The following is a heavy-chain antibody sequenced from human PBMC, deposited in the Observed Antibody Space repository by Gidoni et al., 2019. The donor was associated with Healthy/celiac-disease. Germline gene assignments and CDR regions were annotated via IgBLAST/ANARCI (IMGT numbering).Heavy chain of an antibody. CDR3: ARGISSGSYMVDAFDI. V-gene: IGHV4-59*01. J-gene: IGHJ3*02. CDR1: GGSIRRYY. D-gene: IGHD1-26*01. CDR2: IHYSGST. Sequence: QVQLQESGPGLVKPSETLSLTCTVSGGSIRRYYWSWIRQPPGKGLEWIVYIHYSGSTNYNPSRKSRVTISVDTSKNQFSLKLSSVTAADTAVYYCARGISSGSYMVDAFDIWGQGTMVTVSS.